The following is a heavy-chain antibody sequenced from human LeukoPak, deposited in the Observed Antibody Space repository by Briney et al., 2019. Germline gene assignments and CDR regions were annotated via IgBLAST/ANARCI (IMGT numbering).Heavy chain of an antibody. J-gene: IGHJ3*02. V-gene: IGHV4-34*01. CDR1: GGSFSGYY. CDR2: INHSGST. CDR3: ASPLGYCSSTSCYPSDAFDI. Sequence: SETLSLTCAVYGGSFSGYYWSWIRQPPGKGLEWIGEINHSGSTNYNPSLKSRVTISVDTSKNQFSLKLSSVTAADTAVYYCASPLGYCSSTSCYPSDAFDIWGQGTMVTVSS. D-gene: IGHD2-2*01.